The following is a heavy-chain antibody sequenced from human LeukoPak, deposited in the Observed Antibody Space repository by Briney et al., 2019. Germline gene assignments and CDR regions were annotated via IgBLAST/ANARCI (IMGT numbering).Heavy chain of an antibody. V-gene: IGHV3-23*01. CDR3: AKGGGYSYGGGSDY. D-gene: IGHD5-18*01. CDR2: ISGSGGST. CDR1: GFTFSSYA. J-gene: IGHJ4*02. Sequence: GGSLRLSCAASGFTFSSYAMSWVRQAPGKGLEWVSAISGSGGSTYYADSVKGRFTISRDNSKNTLYLQMSSLRAEDTAVYYCAKGGGYSYGGGSDYWGQGTLVTVSS.